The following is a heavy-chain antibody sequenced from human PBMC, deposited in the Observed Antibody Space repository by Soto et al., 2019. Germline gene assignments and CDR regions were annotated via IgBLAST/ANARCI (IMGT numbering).Heavy chain of an antibody. V-gene: IGHV5-51*01. CDR3: ARPAYCGGDCYDAFDI. Sequence: PGESLKISCKGSGYSFTSYWIGWVRQMPGKGLEWMGIIYPGDSDTRYSPSFQGQVTISADKSISTAYLQWSSLKASDTAMYYCARPAYCGGDCYDAFDIWGQGTMVTVSS. D-gene: IGHD2-21*02. CDR2: IYPGDSDT. J-gene: IGHJ3*02. CDR1: GYSFTSYW.